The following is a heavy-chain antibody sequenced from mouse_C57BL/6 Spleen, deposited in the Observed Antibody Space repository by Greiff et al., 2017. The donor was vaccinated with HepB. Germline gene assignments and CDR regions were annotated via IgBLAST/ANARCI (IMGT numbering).Heavy chain of an antibody. Sequence: DVKLVESGGGLVKPGGSLKLSCAASGFTFSDYGMHWVRQAPEKGLEWVAYISSGSSTIYYADTVKGRFTIARDNAKNTLFQQMTSLRSEDTAMYYCARGVTGINYAMDYWGQGTSVTVSS. V-gene: IGHV5-17*01. CDR2: ISSGSSTI. D-gene: IGHD4-1*01. CDR1: GFTFSDYG. CDR3: ARGVTGINYAMDY. J-gene: IGHJ4*01.